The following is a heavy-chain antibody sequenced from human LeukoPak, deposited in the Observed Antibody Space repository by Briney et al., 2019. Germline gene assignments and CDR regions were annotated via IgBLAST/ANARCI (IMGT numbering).Heavy chain of an antibody. CDR2: INSSGGTI. Sequence: GGSLRLSCAASGFTFSDYYMSWIRQAPGKGLEWVSYINSSGGTIYFADSVKDRFTISRDNAKNSLDLQMNSLRAEDTAMYYCARAAVVTSPFDYWGQGTLVTVSS. CDR3: ARAAVVTSPFDY. D-gene: IGHD4-23*01. V-gene: IGHV3-11*01. J-gene: IGHJ4*02. CDR1: GFTFSDYY.